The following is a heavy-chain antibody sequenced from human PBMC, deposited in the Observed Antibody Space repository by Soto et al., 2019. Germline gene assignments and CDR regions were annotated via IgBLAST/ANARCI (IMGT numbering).Heavy chain of an antibody. Sequence: PGGSLRLSCAASGFTFSSHAMSWVRQAPGKGLEWVSAISGSGGSTYYADSVKGRFTISRDNSKNTLYLQMNSLRAEDTAVYYCAKVGTALGKYYFDYWGQGTLVTVSS. CDR3: AKVGTALGKYYFDY. J-gene: IGHJ4*02. V-gene: IGHV3-23*01. CDR1: GFTFSSHA. D-gene: IGHD5-18*01. CDR2: ISGSGGST.